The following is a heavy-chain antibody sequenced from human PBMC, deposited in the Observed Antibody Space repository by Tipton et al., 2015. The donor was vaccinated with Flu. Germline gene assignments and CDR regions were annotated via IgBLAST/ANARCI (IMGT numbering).Heavy chain of an antibody. CDR3: ARRDYSNYVSDPKSWFDP. V-gene: IGHV4-39*07. CDR1: GDSVRSSNYY. CDR2: TFRSGNT. J-gene: IGHJ5*02. Sequence: TLSLTCGVSGDSVRSSNYYWGWIRQPPGKGLEWIGNTFRSGNTYLNPSLKSRVTISIDTSKNQFSLNMRSVTAADMAVYYCARRDYSNYVSDPKSWFDPWGQGTLVAVSS. D-gene: IGHD4-11*01.